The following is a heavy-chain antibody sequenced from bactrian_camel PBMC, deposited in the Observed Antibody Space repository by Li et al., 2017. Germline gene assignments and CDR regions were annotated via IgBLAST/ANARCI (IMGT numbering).Heavy chain of an antibody. CDR1: VSTYNSYC. CDR2: VGTDGTT. V-gene: IGHV3S53*01. Sequence: HVQLVESGGGSVQAGGSLRLSCAASVSTYNSYCIAWFRQAPGKERELVGSVGTDGTTTYADSMKGRVTISQDNAKDTLYLQMNSLKIEDTAVYYCALDSSRQATMTARGKGTQVTVS. D-gene: IGHD3*01. J-gene: IGHJ4*01.